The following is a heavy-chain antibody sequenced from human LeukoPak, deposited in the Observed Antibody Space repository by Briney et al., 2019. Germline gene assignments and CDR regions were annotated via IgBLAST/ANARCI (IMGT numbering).Heavy chain of an antibody. CDR1: GFTFSSYW. CDR2: IKQDGSEK. V-gene: IGHV3-7*01. CDR3: ARERTQWLVRPTFDY. Sequence: GGSLRLSCAASGFTFSSYWMSWVRQAPGKGLEWVANIKQDGSEKYYVDSVKGRFTISRDNAKNSLYLQMNSLRAEDTAVYYCARERTQWLVRPTFDYWGQGTLVTVSS. D-gene: IGHD6-19*01. J-gene: IGHJ4*02.